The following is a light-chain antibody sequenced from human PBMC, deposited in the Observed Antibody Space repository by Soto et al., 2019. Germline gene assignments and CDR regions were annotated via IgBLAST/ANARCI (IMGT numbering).Light chain of an antibody. V-gene: IGKV3-11*01. J-gene: IGKJ5*01. CDR2: DAS. Sequence: EIVIKKSPAALSVSPGERATLSCRASQSVSSYLAWYQQKPGQAPRLLIYDASNRATGIPARFTGGGSGTDFTLTISSLEPEDFAVCYSQPRSNWISFAQGTRLEIK. CDR1: QSVSSY. CDR3: QPRSNWIS.